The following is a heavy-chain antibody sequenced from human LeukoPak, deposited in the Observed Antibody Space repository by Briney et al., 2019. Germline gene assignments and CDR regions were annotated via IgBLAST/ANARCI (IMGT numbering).Heavy chain of an antibody. CDR2: ISYSGST. J-gene: IGHJ4*02. V-gene: IGHV4-39*07. CDR1: GGSISSSSYY. D-gene: IGHD6-13*01. CDR3: ARQHSSSWYWVFYFDY. Sequence: SETLSPTCTVSGGSISSSSYYWGWIRQPPGKGLEWIGSISYSGSTYYNSSLKSRVTISVDTSRNQFSLKLSSVTAADTAVYYCARQHSSSWYWVFYFDYWGQGTLVTVSS.